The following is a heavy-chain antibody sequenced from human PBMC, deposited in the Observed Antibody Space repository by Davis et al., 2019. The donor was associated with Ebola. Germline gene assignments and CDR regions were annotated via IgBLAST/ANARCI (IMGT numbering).Heavy chain of an antibody. J-gene: IGHJ6*02. CDR1: GGSVGSSSYY. CDR2: IYSTRST. CDR3: ARDSRWLVPGTYYYYGMDV. Sequence: MPSETLSLTCTVSGGSVGSSSYYWTWIRQPPGKGLEWIGYIYSTRSTNYHPSLKSRVSMSVDRSKNQFSLRLSSVTAADTAVYYCARDSRWLVPGTYYYYGMDVWGQGTTVTVSS. V-gene: IGHV4-61*01. D-gene: IGHD6-19*01.